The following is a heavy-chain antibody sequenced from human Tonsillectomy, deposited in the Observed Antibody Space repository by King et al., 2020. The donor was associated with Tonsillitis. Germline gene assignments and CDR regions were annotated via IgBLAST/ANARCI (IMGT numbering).Heavy chain of an antibody. CDR3: TGGECELLSDGAFDI. J-gene: IGHJ3*02. D-gene: IGHD1-26*01. CDR2: TSYDGTSK. CDR1: GFTLSSYA. V-gene: IGHV3-30*04. Sequence: VQLVESGGGVVQPGRSLRLSCAASGFTLSSYAVHWVRQAPGKGLEWVAVTSYDGTSKYYADSVKGRFTISRDNSKNTMYLQMNSLRAEDTAVYYCTGGECELLSDGAFDIWGQGTMVTVSS.